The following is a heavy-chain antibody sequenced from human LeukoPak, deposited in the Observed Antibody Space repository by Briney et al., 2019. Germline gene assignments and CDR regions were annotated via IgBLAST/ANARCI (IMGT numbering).Heavy chain of an antibody. CDR3: ARMDRLSATPTTDWFDP. D-gene: IGHD3-16*02. CDR2: MNPKNGAT. J-gene: IGHJ5*02. Sequence: GASVKVSCKASGYTFTSYGINWVRQATGQGLGWMGWMNPKNGATGYAQKFQGRVTMTRDTSIGTAYMELSSLVSEDTAAYYCARMDRLSATPTTDWFDPWGQGTLVTVSS. V-gene: IGHV1-8*01. CDR1: GYTFTSYG.